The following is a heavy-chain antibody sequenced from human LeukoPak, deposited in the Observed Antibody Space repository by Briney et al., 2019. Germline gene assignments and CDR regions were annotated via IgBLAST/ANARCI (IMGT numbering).Heavy chain of an antibody. D-gene: IGHD3-22*01. Sequence: SVKVSCKASGGTFSSYAISWVRQAPGQGLEWMGRIIPIFGIANYAQKFQGRVTITADKSTSTAYMELSSLRSEDTAVYYCAKSDSSGYYTIDYWGQGTLVTVSS. CDR3: AKSDSSGYYTIDY. CDR1: GGTFSSYA. J-gene: IGHJ4*02. V-gene: IGHV1-69*04. CDR2: IIPIFGIA.